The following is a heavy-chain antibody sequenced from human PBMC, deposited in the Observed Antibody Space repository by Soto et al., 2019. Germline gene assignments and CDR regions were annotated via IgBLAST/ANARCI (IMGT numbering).Heavy chain of an antibody. V-gene: IGHV1-46*01. CDR2: VNPSGGHT. CDR1: GDTFTDYY. J-gene: IGHJ4*02. Sequence: QVQLMQSGAEVKKPGASVKVSCKASGDTFTDYYIHWVRQAPGQGLEWMGTVNPSGGHTTYAQHFLGRVTMTRDTSTSTLYMELPRLTSDDTAVYYCARGGHVVVVTAALDYWGQGTLVTVSS. CDR3: ARGGHVVVVTAALDY. D-gene: IGHD2-21*02.